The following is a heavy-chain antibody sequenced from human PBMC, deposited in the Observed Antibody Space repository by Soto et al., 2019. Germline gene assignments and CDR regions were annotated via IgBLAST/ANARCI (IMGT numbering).Heavy chain of an antibody. V-gene: IGHV1-58*01. CDR1: GFTFTSSA. Sequence: SVKVSCKASGFTFTSSAVQWVRQARGQRLEWIGWVVVGSGNTNYAQKFQERVTITRDMSPSTAYMELSSLRSEDTAVYYCAAIPIAAAGIMDVWGQGTTVTVSS. CDR3: AAIPIAAAGIMDV. J-gene: IGHJ6*02. D-gene: IGHD6-13*01. CDR2: VVVGSGNT.